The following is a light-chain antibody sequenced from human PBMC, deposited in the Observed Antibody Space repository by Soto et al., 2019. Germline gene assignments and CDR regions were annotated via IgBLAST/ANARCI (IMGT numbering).Light chain of an antibody. CDR2: RAS. V-gene: IGKV1-5*03. Sequence: DIQMTQSPSTLSASVGDRVTITCRASQSISRWLAWYQQKPGKAPKLLIFRASSLESGVPSRFSGSGSGTGFTLTISSVLTDDFACYYCQQYHSYSAFGQGTKLEIK. CDR1: QSISRW. CDR3: QQYHSYSA. J-gene: IGKJ2*01.